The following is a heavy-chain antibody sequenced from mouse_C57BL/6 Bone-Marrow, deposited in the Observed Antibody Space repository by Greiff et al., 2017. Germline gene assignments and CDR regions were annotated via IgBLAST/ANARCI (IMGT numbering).Heavy chain of an antibody. V-gene: IGHV1-69*01. CDR2: IDPSDSYT. CDR1: GYTFTSYW. J-gene: IGHJ3*01. D-gene: IGHD1-1*01. CDR3: ARSLYGPWFAY. Sequence: VQLQQPGAELVMPGASVKLSCKASGYTFTSYWMHWVKQRPGRGLEWIGEIDPSDSYTNYNQKFKGKSTLTVDKSSSTAYMQLSSLTSEDSAVYYCARSLYGPWFAYWGQGTLVTVSA.